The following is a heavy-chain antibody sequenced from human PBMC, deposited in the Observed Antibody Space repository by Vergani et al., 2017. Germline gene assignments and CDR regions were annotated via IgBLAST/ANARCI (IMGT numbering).Heavy chain of an antibody. CDR2: INTISGNP. V-gene: IGHV7-4-1*02. Sequence: QVQLVQSGSELKKPGASVKVSCKASGYTFTRYAMNWVRQAPGQGLEWMGWINTISGNPTYAQGFTGRFVFSLDTSVSTAYLQISSLKAEDTAVYYCARGPRDSYGRPDYGMVVWGQGTTVTVSS. D-gene: IGHD5-18*01. J-gene: IGHJ6*02. CDR1: GYTFTRYA. CDR3: ARGPRDSYGRPDYGMVV.